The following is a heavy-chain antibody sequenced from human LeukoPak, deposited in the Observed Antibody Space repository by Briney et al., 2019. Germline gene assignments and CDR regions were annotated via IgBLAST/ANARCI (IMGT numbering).Heavy chain of an antibody. CDR3: VKDSLANVRGWSHFDS. J-gene: IGHJ4*02. CDR1: GFTFSTYG. D-gene: IGHD6-19*01. CDR2: IRHDGNGK. V-gene: IGHV3-30*02. Sequence: GGSLRLSCAAPGFTFSTYGMHWVRQAPGKGLDWVAFIRHDGNGKNYADSVKGRFAISRDNSRNTLYLQMNSLRAEDRAVYFCVKDSLANVRGWSHFDSWGQGTLVTVTS.